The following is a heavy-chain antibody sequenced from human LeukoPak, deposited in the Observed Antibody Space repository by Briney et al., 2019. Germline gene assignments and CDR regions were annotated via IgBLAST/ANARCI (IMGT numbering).Heavy chain of an antibody. V-gene: IGHV3-21*01. J-gene: IGHJ4*02. CDR3: ARDREYSSGYLDY. Sequence: GGSLRLSCAASGFTFSSYSMNWVRQAPGMGLEWVSSISSSSSYIYYADSVKGRFTISRDNAKNSLYLQMNGLRAEDTAVYYCARDREYSSGYLDYWGQGTLVTVSS. CDR1: GFTFSSYS. CDR2: ISSSSSYI. D-gene: IGHD6-19*01.